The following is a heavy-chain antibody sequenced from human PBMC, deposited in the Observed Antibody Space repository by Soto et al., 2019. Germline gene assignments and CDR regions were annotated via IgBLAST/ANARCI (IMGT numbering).Heavy chain of an antibody. CDR3: ARDERSVAVATVFDY. Sequence: DSVKGRFTISRDNAKNSLYLQMNNLRAEDTAVYFFARDERSVAVATVFDYWGQGTLVTVSS. J-gene: IGHJ4*02. D-gene: IGHD5-12*01. V-gene: IGHV3-7*01.